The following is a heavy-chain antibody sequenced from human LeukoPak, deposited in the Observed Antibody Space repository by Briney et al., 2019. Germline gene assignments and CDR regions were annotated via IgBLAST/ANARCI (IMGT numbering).Heavy chain of an antibody. CDR1: GFTVSSNY. Sequence: GGSLRLSCAASGFTVSSNYMSWVRQAPGKGLEWVSVIYSGGSTYYADSVKGRFTISRDNSKNTLYLQMNSLRAEDTAVYYCAKDLDFWSGYNDAFDIWGQGTMVTVSS. D-gene: IGHD3-3*01. J-gene: IGHJ3*02. CDR2: IYSGGST. V-gene: IGHV3-66*02. CDR3: AKDLDFWSGYNDAFDI.